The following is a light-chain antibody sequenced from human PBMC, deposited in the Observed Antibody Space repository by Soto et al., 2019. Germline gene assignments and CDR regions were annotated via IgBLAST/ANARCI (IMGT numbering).Light chain of an antibody. CDR2: DVS. CDR3: SSYTSSSTQV. CDR1: SSDVGGYNY. J-gene: IGLJ2*01. V-gene: IGLV2-14*01. Sequence: QSVLTQPASVSGSPGQSITISCTGTSSDVGGYNYVSWYQQHPGKAPKLMIYDVSNRPSGISNRFSGSKSGNTASLTISGLQAEDEADYYCSSYTSSSTQVFGVGTKLTVL.